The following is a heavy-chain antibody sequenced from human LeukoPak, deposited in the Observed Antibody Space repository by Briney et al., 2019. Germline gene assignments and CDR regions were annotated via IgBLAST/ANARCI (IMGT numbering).Heavy chain of an antibody. CDR1: GGSFSGYY. D-gene: IGHD3-10*01. J-gene: IGHJ4*02. Sequence: SETLSLTCAAYGGSFSGYYWSWIRQPPGKGLEWIGEINHSGSTNYNPSLKSRVTISVDTSKNQFSLKLSSVTAADTAAYYCARGGRDTMVRGVIPLDYWGQGTLVTVSS. CDR3: ARGGRDTMVRGVIPLDY. V-gene: IGHV4-34*01. CDR2: INHSGST.